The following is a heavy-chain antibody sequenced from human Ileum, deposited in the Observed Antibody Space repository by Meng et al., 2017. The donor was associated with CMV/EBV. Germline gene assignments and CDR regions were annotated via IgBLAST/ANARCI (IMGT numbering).Heavy chain of an antibody. CDR1: GFTFSSYG. Sequence: SCAASGFTFSSYGMHWVRQAPGKGLEWVAVIWYDGSNKYYADSVKGRFTISRDNSKNTLYLQMNSLKTDDTGVYYCTTGLNCKYSWDCYWGQGTLVTVSS. V-gene: IGHV3-33*01. J-gene: IGHJ4*02. CDR3: TTGLNCKYSWDCY. D-gene: IGHD1-7*01. CDR2: IWYDGSNK.